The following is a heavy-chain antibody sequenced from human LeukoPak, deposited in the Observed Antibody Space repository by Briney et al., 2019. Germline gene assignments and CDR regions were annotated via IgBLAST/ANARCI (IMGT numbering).Heavy chain of an antibody. J-gene: IGHJ4*02. CDR1: GFTFSSYW. CDR3: AREGQRDYYYDSSGYYFDY. Sequence: PGGSLRLSCAASGFTFSSYWMSWVRQAPGKGLEWVAQIKPDGSDKYYVDSVKGRFTISRDNAKNSLNLQMNSLRAEDTAVYYCAREGQRDYYYDSSGYYFDYWGQGTLVTVSS. V-gene: IGHV3-7*01. CDR2: IKPDGSDK. D-gene: IGHD3-22*01.